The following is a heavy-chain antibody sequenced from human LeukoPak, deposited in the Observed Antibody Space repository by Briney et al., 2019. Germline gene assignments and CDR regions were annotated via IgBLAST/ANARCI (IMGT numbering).Heavy chain of an antibody. D-gene: IGHD3-22*01. V-gene: IGHV1-24*01. Sequence: ASVTVSCTVSGYTLTELSKHWVRQAPGKGLEWMGGFDPEDGETIYAQKFQGRVTMTEDTSTDTAYMELSSLRSEDTAVYYCATLEYYYDSSGYSPWDYWGQGTLVTVSS. CDR3: ATLEYYYDSSGYSPWDY. CDR2: FDPEDGET. CDR1: GYTLTELS. J-gene: IGHJ4*02.